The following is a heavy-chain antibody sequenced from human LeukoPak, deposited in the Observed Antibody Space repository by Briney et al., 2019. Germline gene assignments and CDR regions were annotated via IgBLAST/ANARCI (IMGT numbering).Heavy chain of an antibody. Sequence: PGGSLRLSCAASGFTFSSYGMHWVRQAPGKGLEWVAVISYDGSNKYYADSVKGRFTISRDNSKNTLYLQMNSLRAEDTAVYYCATSPLAGSWGQGTLVTVSS. J-gene: IGHJ4*02. CDR1: GFTFSSYG. CDR2: ISYDGSNK. D-gene: IGHD3-10*01. V-gene: IGHV3-30*03. CDR3: ATSPLAGS.